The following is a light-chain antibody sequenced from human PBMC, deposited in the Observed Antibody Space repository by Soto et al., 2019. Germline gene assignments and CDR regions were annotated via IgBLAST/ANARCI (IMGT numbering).Light chain of an antibody. V-gene: IGKV1-17*03. CDR3: LQHNTYPRT. CDR1: QDISTY. J-gene: IGKJ4*02. Sequence: IPRTKSHTTLSGSVGDRATITCRASQDISTYLAWYQQKPGKVPKLLIYAASSLQSGVPSRFSGSGSGTEFTLTISSLQPEDFATYYCLQHNTYPRTFGEGTKVDIK. CDR2: AAS.